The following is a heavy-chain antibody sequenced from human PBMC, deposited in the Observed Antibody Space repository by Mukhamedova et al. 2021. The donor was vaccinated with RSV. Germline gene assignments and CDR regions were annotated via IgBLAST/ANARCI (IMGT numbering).Heavy chain of an antibody. Sequence: GLEWVGFIGGKGYGGTTEYAASVKGRFTISRDDSKSIAYLQMSSLRTEDTAVYYCTRGGLRGACFSFSCLFEYCGPGTLVTVSS. CDR3: TRGGLRGACFSFSCLFEY. D-gene: IGHD2-2*01. CDR2: IGGKGYGGTT. J-gene: IGHJ4*02. V-gene: IGHV3-49*02.